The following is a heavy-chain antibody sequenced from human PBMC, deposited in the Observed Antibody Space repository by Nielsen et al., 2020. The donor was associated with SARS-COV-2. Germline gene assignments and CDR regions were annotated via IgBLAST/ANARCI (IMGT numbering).Heavy chain of an antibody. CDR2: INWKSSDI. CDR1: GFAFDDFA. V-gene: IGHV3-9*01. CDR3: AKRHDYGDYGGFFFDY. J-gene: IGHJ4*02. Sequence: SLKISCAASGFAFDDFAMHWVRRAPGKGLEWVSSINWKSSDIGYADSVKGRFTIPRDNAGNTLYLQMTSLRTEDTAIYYCAKRHDYGDYGGFFFDYWGQGTLVTVSS. D-gene: IGHD4-17*01.